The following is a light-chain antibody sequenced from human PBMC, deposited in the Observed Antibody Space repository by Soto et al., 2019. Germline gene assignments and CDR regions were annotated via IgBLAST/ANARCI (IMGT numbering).Light chain of an antibody. CDR1: QSVGNN. CDR2: EAS. CDR3: QQYYSTPYT. V-gene: IGKV3-11*01. J-gene: IGKJ2*01. Sequence: EIVLTQSPATLSLSPGERATLSCRASQSVGNNLAWYQQKPGQAPGLLIYEASTRATGIPARFSGSGSGTDFTLTICVLQAEDVAVYYCQQYYSTPYTFGQGTKLEIK.